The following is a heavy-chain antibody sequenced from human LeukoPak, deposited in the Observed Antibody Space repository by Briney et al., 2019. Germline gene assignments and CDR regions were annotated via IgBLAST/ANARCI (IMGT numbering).Heavy chain of an antibody. D-gene: IGHD2-2*01. Sequence: PSETLSLTCAVSGYSISSGYYWGWIRQPPGKGPEWIGSIYHSGSTYYNPSLKSRVTISVDTSKNQFSLRLSSVTAADTAVYYCARCDQLQYFDYWGQGTLVTVSS. V-gene: IGHV4-38-2*01. J-gene: IGHJ4*02. CDR2: IYHSGST. CDR1: GYSISSGYY. CDR3: ARCDQLQYFDY.